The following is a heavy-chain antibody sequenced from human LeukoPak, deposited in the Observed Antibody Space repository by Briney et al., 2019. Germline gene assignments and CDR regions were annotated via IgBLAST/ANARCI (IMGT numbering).Heavy chain of an antibody. J-gene: IGHJ4*02. D-gene: IGHD5-12*01. CDR3: AKATHKSGYLLDY. V-gene: IGHV3-23*01. CDR1: GFTFSSYA. CDR2: ISGGGST. Sequence: GGSLRLSCAASGFTFSSYAMSWVRQAPGKGLEWVSAISGGGSTYYADSVKGRFTISRDNSKNTLYLQMNSLRAEDTAVYYCAKATHKSGYLLDYWGQGTLVTVSS.